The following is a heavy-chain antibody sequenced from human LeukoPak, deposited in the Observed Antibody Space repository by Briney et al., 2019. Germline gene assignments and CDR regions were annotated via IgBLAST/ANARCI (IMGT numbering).Heavy chain of an antibody. CDR2: IYHSGST. J-gene: IGHJ4*02. CDR3: ARQGDFWSGYPSDY. V-gene: IGHV4-38-2*02. D-gene: IGHD3-3*01. CDR1: GYSISSGYY. Sequence: SETLSLTCTVSGYSISSGYYWGWIRQPPGKGLDWIGSIYHSGSTFYNPSLKSRVTISVDTSKNQFSLKLSSVTAADTAVYYCARQGDFWSGYPSDYWGQGTLVTVSS.